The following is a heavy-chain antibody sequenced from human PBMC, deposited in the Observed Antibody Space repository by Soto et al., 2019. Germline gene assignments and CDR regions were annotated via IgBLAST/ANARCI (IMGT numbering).Heavy chain of an antibody. V-gene: IGHV3-11*05. CDR1: GFTFSAYY. CDR2: ITSSSDYT. J-gene: IGHJ6*02. CDR3: VREYYYGMDV. Sequence: QEQLVESGGGLVRPGGSLRLSCAASGFTFSAYYMTWLRQAPGKGLEWVSYITSSSDYTNYAGSVKGRFTISRDNAKNSLYLQMNSQRVEDTAVYYCVREYYYGMDVWGQGTTVTVSS.